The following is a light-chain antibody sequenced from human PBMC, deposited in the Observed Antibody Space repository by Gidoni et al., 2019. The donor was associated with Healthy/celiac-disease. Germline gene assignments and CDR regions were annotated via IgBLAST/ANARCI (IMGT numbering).Light chain of an antibody. V-gene: IGKV3-15*01. CDR2: GAS. CDR1: QSVSSN. Sequence: EIVMKQSPATLSVSPGERATLSCRASQSVSSNLAWYQQKPGQAPRLLIYGASTRATGIPARFSGSGSGTEFTLTISSLQSEDFAVYDCQQYNNWPLTFGGGTKVEIK. J-gene: IGKJ4*01. CDR3: QQYNNWPLT.